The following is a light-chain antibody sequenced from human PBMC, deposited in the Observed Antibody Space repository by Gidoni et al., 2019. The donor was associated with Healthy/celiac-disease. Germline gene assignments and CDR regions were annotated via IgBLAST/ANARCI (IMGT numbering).Light chain of an antibody. Sequence: ELVLPQSPATLSLSPGERATLTCRASQSVSSYLAWYQQKPGQATRLLIYDASNRATGIPARCSGSGSGTDFTLTISSLEPEDYAVYYCQQRSNWLPLTFGGGTKVEIK. CDR1: QSVSSY. V-gene: IGKV3-11*01. CDR2: DAS. CDR3: QQRSNWLPLT. J-gene: IGKJ4*01.